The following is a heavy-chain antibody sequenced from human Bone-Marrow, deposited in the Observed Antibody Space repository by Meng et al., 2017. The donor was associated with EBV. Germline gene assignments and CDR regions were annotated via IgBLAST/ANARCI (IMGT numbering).Heavy chain of an antibody. V-gene: IGHV4-39*07. D-gene: IGHD3-22*01. CDR2: IYYSGST. CDR1: GGPISSSSYY. Sequence: QLQLQESGPGLVKPSELRSLTWTVSGGPISSSSYYWGWIRQPPGKGLEWIGSIYYSGSTYYNPSLKSRVTISVDTSKNQFSLKLSSVTAADTAVYYCAREYDSSGYSDYWGQGTLVTVSS. CDR3: AREYDSSGYSDY. J-gene: IGHJ4*02.